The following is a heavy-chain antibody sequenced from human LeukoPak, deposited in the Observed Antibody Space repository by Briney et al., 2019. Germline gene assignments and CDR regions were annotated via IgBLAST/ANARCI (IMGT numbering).Heavy chain of an antibody. CDR2: INHSGST. D-gene: IGHD6-13*01. Sequence: SETLSLTCAVYGGSFSGYYWSWIRQPPGKGLEWIGEINHSGSTNYSPSLKSRVTISVDTSKNQFSLKLSSVTAADTAVYYCARSSSSWDAFDIWGQGTMVTVSS. CDR3: ARSSSSWDAFDI. V-gene: IGHV4-34*01. CDR1: GGSFSGYY. J-gene: IGHJ3*02.